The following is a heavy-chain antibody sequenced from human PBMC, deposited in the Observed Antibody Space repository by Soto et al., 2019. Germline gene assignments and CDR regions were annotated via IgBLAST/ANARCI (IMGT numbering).Heavy chain of an antibody. CDR3: ARGGMTTVTPGDASDI. V-gene: IGHV1-2*04. CDR1: GYTFTGYY. J-gene: IGHJ3*02. CDR2: INPNSGGT. Sequence: ASVKVSCKASGYTFTGYYMHWVRQAPGQGLEWMGWINPNSGGTNYAQKFQGWVTMTRDTSISTAYMELSRLRSDDTAVYYCARGGMTTVTPGDASDIWGQGTMVTVSS. D-gene: IGHD4-17*01.